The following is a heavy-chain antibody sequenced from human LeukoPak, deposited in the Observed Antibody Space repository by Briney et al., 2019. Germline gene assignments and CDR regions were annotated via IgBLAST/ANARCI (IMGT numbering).Heavy chain of an antibody. D-gene: IGHD6-6*01. Sequence: GGSLRLCCAASGFTFSSYAMSWVRQAAGKGLEWVSAISGSGGSTYYADSVKGRFTISRDNSKNTLYLQMNSLRAEDTAVYYCAKGGYSSSSPGGYWGQGTLVTVSS. CDR2: ISGSGGST. CDR1: GFTFSSYA. J-gene: IGHJ4*02. CDR3: AKGGYSSSSPGGY. V-gene: IGHV3-23*01.